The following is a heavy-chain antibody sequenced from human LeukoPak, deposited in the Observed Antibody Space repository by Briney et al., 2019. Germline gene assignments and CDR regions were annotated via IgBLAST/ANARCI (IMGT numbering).Heavy chain of an antibody. V-gene: IGHV3-48*02. CDR1: GFPFSTYS. J-gene: IGHJ5*02. CDR2: IKYSSSPI. Sequence: PGGSPRLSCAASGFPFSTYSMTWVRQAPGKGLEWLSYIKYSSSPIFYAESVKGRFTISRDNAKNSLFLQMNSLRDEDTAVYYCASAGSTTLSRWFDHWGQGSLVTVSS. CDR3: ASAGSTTLSRWFDH. D-gene: IGHD1-1*01.